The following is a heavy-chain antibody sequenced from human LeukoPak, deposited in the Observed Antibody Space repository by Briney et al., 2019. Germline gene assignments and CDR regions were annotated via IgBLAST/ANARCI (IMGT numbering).Heavy chain of an antibody. V-gene: IGHV3-7*01. J-gene: IGHJ4*02. CDR3: ARDSNSPYGGITD. CDR2: IKQDGSEK. CDR1: GFAFSSYW. Sequence: PGGSLRLSCAASGFAFSSYWMSWVRQAPGKGLEWVANIKQDGSEKYYVDSVKGRFTISRDNAKNSLYLQMNSLRAEDTAVYYCARDSNSPYGGITDWGQGTLVTVSS. D-gene: IGHD4-23*01.